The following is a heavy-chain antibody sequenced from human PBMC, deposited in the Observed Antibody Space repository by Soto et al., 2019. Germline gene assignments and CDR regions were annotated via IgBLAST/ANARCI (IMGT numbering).Heavy chain of an antibody. D-gene: IGHD5-18*01. CDR3: ARDQGGYKYGDFDY. V-gene: IGHV3-48*03. CDR1: GFTFSSYE. Sequence: GGSLRLSCAASGFTFSSYEMNWFRQAPGKGLEWISYISGSDDTKYYADSVKGRFTISRDNPKNSLYLQMNSLRAEDTAVYYCARDQGGYKYGDFDYWGQGILVTVSS. CDR2: ISGSDDTK. J-gene: IGHJ4*02.